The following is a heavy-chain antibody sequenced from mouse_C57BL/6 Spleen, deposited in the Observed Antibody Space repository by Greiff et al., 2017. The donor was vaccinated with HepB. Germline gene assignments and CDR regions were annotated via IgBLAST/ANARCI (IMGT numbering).Heavy chain of an antibody. CDR2: IDPSDSYT. CDR3: ARVITTVRGNNAMDY. V-gene: IGHV1-69*01. J-gene: IGHJ4*01. Sequence: QVQLQQPGAELVMPGASVKLSCKASGYTFTSYWMHWVKQRPGQGLEWIGEIDPSDSYTNYNQKFKGKSTLTVDKSSSTAYMQLSSLTSEDSAVYYCARVITTVRGNNAMDYWGQGTSVTVSS. D-gene: IGHD1-1*01. CDR1: GYTFTSYW.